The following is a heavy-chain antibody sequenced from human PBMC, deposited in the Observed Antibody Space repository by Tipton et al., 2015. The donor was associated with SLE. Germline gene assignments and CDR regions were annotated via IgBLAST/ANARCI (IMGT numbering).Heavy chain of an antibody. CDR2: IYTSGST. V-gene: IGHV4-61*09. CDR3: ARTMDYYGSGSYLNAFDI. D-gene: IGHD3-10*01. Sequence: TLSLTCTVSGGSISSGSYYWSWIRQPAGKGLEWIGYIYTSGSTNYNPSLKGRVTISVDTSKNQFSLKLSSVTAADTAVYYCARTMDYYGSGSYLNAFDIWGQGTMVTVSS. CDR1: GGSISSGSYY. J-gene: IGHJ3*02.